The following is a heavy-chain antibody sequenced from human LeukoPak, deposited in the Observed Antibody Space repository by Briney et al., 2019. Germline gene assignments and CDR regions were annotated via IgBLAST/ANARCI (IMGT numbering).Heavy chain of an antibody. CDR1: GLTFSSYE. CDR2: IDTSGTLI. V-gene: IGHV3-48*03. D-gene: IGHD4-17*01. J-gene: IGHJ5*02. Sequence: PGGTLRLSCAASGLTFSSYEMIWVRQAPGKGLEWISYIDTSGTLIHYGDSVRGRFTISRDNAKNSLFLQMNSLRAEDTAVYYCATSGVKSVTTHGPWGQGTLVTVSS. CDR3: ATSGVKSVTTHGP.